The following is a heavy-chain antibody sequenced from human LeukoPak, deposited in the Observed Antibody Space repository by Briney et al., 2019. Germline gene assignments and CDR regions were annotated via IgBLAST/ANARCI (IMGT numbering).Heavy chain of an antibody. V-gene: IGHV3-74*01. CDR3: ASLDY. CDR1: GFTFSIYW. J-gene: IGHJ4*02. Sequence: GGSLRLSCAASGFTFSIYWVHWVRQAPGKGLVWVSSINSDGSSTSYADSVKGRFTISRDNAKNTLYLQMNTLRAEDPAVYYCASLDYWGQGTPVTVSS. CDR2: INSDGSST.